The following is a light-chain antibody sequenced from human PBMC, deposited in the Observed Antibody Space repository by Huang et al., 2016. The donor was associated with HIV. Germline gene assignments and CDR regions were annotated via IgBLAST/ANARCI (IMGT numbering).Light chain of an antibody. CDR3: QQYNNWPRT. CDR1: QSVSSN. CDR2: GAS. J-gene: IGKJ1*01. Sequence: EIVMRQSPATLSASPGERVTLSCTASQSVSSNLAWYQQKRGQGPRLLIHGASTRATGIPARVSGSGSGTEFTLTISSLQSEDFAVYYCQQYNNWPRTFGQGTKVEIK. V-gene: IGKV3-15*01.